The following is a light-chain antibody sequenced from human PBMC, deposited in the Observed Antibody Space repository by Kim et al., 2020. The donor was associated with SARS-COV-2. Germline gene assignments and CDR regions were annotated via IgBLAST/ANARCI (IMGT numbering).Light chain of an antibody. V-gene: IGKV3-15*01. CDR1: DTGSSS. Sequence: VSPGVSATLCCRRRDTGSSSLAWYQQNPRQAPSLLIYGASARATGTPGRFSGSASGKEFTLTISRLQSEDFAVYYCQQYYKGPWTFGQGTKVDIK. CDR2: GAS. CDR3: QQYYKGPWT. J-gene: IGKJ1*01.